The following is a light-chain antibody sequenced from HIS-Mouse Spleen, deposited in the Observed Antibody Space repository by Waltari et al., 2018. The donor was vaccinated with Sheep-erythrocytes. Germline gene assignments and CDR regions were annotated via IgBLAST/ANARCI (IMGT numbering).Light chain of an antibody. J-gene: IGLJ1*01. CDR2: EGS. CDR3: CSYAGSSTFYV. V-gene: IGLV2-23*03. CDR1: SSDAGRYNL. Sequence: QSALTQPASVSGSPGQSITIAYTGTSSDAGRYNLVSWYQQNPSKAPKLMIYEGSKRPSGVYNRFYGSKSRNTASLTISGLQAEDEADYYCCSYAGSSTFYVFGTGTKVTVL.